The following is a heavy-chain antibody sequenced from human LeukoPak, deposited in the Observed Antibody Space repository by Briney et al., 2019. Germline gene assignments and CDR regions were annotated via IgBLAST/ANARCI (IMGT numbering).Heavy chain of an antibody. V-gene: IGHV3-23*01. CDR3: AKSGVVPAVYYYYYMDV. CDR2: ISGSGGST. J-gene: IGHJ6*03. CDR1: GSTFSSYA. Sequence: PGGSLRLSCAASGSTFSSYAMSWVRQAPGKGLEWVSVISGSGGSTYYADSVKGRFTISRDNSKNTLYLQMNSLRAEDTAVYYCAKSGVVPAVYYYYYMDVWGKGTTVTVSS. D-gene: IGHD2-2*01.